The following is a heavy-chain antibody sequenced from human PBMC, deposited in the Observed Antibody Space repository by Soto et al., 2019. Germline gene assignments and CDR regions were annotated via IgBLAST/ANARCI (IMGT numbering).Heavy chain of an antibody. V-gene: IGHV4-30-4*01. CDR2: IYYSGST. CDR3: ARGRPYYYDSSGIGY. D-gene: IGHD3-22*01. Sequence: QVQLQESGPGLVKPSQTLSLTCTVSGGSISSGDYYWSWIRQPPGKGLEWIGYIYYSGSTYYNPSHKSRVTISVDTSKNQFSLKLSSVTAADTAVYYCARGRPYYYDSSGIGYWGQGTLVTVSS. J-gene: IGHJ4*02. CDR1: GGSISSGDYY.